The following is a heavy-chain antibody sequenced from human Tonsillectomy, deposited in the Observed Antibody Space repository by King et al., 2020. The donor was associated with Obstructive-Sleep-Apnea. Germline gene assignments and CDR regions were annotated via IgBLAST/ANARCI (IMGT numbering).Heavy chain of an antibody. V-gene: IGHV3-49*03. CDR1: GFTFGDYD. CDR2: IRSKAFGGTT. CDR3: TRTYCSSTSCLRLNWFDP. D-gene: IGHD2-2*01. J-gene: IGHJ5*02. Sequence: DVQLVESGGGLVQPGRSLRLSCTASGFTFGDYDVSWFRQAPGKGLEWVGFIRSKAFGGTTEYAASVNGRSTIARDDSKSIAYLQMNSLTTEDTAVSYCTRTYCSSTSCLRLNWFDPWGQGTLVTVSS.